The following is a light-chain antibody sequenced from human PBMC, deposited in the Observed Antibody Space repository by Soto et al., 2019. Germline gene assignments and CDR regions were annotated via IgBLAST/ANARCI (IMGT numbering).Light chain of an antibody. CDR3: SSYTSNNILYA. CDR2: EVS. Sequence: QSFLTQPASVSGSPGQLITISCTGTSSDVGDYNYGSWYQQHPGKAPKLMIYEVSNRPSGVSNRFSGSKSGNTASLTISGLQAEDEADYYCSSYTSNNILYACGTGTK. J-gene: IGLJ1*01. CDR1: SSDVGDYNY. V-gene: IGLV2-14*01.